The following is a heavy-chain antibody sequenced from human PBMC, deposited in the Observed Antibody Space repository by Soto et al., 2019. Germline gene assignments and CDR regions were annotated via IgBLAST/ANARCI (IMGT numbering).Heavy chain of an antibody. J-gene: IGHJ5*02. CDR2: IYHSGST. CDR3: ARAVWFGELRQLDP. D-gene: IGHD3-10*01. CDR1: GGSISSGGYS. V-gene: IGHV4-30-2*01. Sequence: SETLSLTCAVSGGSISSGGYSWSWIRQPPGKGLEWIGYIYHSGSTYYNPSLKSRVTISVDRSKNQFSLKLSSVTAADTAVYYCARAVWFGELRQLDPWGQGTLVTVSS.